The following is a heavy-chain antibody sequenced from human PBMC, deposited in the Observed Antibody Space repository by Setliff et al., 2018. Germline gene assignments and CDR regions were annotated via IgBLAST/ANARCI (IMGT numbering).Heavy chain of an antibody. J-gene: IGHJ4*02. CDR2: IYYSGSTS. CDR3: ARGRAGHSGH. V-gene: IGHV4-59*12. CDR1: GGSIRTYY. Sequence: PSETLSLTCTVSGGSIRTYYWSWIRQPPGKGLEYIGYIYYSGSTSYYNPSLKSRVTISVDTSKNQFSLKLSSVTAADTAVYYCARGRAGHSGHWGQGTLVTVSS. D-gene: IGHD6-19*01.